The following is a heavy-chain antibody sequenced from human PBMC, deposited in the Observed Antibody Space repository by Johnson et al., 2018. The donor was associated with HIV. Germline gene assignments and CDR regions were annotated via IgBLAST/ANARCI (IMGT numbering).Heavy chain of an antibody. CDR1: GFTFSSYD. CDR3: AKDIYGYDAFDM. J-gene: IGHJ3*02. D-gene: IGHD5-24*01. Sequence: VQLVESGGGLVQPGGSLRLSCAASGFTFSSYDMHWVRQATGKGLEWVSAIGTAGDTYYPGSVKGRFTISRENAKNSLYLQMNSLRAEDTAVYYCAKDIYGYDAFDMWGQGTMVTVSS. V-gene: IGHV3-13*01. CDR2: IGTAGDT.